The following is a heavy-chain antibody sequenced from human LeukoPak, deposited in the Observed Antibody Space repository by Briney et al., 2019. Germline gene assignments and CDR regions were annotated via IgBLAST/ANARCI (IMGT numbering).Heavy chain of an antibody. CDR1: GGSISSGSYH. V-gene: IGHV4-39*01. CDR3: ATGTGHYYYYYYMDV. Sequence: SETLSLTCTVSGGSISSGSYHWGWIRQPPGKGLEWIGSIYYSGNTYYNPSLKSRVTISLDTSKNQFSLRLSSVTAADTAIYYCATGTGHYYYYYYMDVWGKGTTVTVSS. D-gene: IGHD1-1*01. CDR2: IYYSGNT. J-gene: IGHJ6*03.